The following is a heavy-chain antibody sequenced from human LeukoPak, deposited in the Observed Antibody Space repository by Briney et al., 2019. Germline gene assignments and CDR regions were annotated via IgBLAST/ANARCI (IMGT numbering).Heavy chain of an antibody. CDR1: EFTFSNYA. D-gene: IGHD1-26*01. CDR2: IKASGTST. V-gene: IGHV3-23*01. CDR3: AKAVYIGNYGDYYFDY. J-gene: IGHJ4*02. Sequence: GGSLRLSCAASEFTFSNYAMGWVRQAPGKGLEWVSAIKASGTSTYYTDSVKGRFTISRDNSENTLCLQMNSLRAEDTAVYYCAKAVYIGNYGDYYFDYWGQGTLVTVSS.